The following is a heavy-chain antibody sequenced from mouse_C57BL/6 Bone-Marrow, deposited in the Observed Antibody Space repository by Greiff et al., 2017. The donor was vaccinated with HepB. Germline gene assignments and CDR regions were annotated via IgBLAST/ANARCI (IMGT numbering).Heavy chain of an antibody. CDR3: ARGRPLYYYAMDY. CDR1: GFTFSDYY. Sequence: EVKLMESEGGLVQPGSSMKLSCTASGFTFSDYYMAWVRQVPEKGLEWVANINYDGSSTYYLDSLKSRFIISRDNAKNILYLQMSSLKSEDTATYYCARGRPLYYYAMDYWGQGTSVTVSS. J-gene: IGHJ4*01. V-gene: IGHV5-16*01. D-gene: IGHD2-12*01. CDR2: INYDGSST.